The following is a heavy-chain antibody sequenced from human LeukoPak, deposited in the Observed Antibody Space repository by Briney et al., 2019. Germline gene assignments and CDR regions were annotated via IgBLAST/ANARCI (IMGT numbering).Heavy chain of an antibody. J-gene: IGHJ4*02. Sequence: PGGSLRLSCAASGFKFDDYAMHWVRQAPGKGLEWVSGISWNSGSIGYADSVKGRFTISRDNAKNSLYLQMNSLRAEDTALYYCAKDKRGIAAAGMEYWGQGTLVTVSS. V-gene: IGHV3-9*01. CDR1: GFKFDDYA. D-gene: IGHD6-13*01. CDR2: ISWNSGSI. CDR3: AKDKRGIAAAGMEY.